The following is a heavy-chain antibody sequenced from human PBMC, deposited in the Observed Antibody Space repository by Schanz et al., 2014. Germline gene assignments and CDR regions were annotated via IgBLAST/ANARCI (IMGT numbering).Heavy chain of an antibody. J-gene: IGHJ4*02. CDR1: GYTFTSYY. V-gene: IGHV1-46*03. CDR2: INPSGGST. CDR3: ARGGFFDSTSFDS. Sequence: QVQLVQSGAEVKKPGASVKVSCEASGYTFTSYYIHWFRQAPGQGLEWMGLINPSGGSTSYAQNCQGRLTVTRDTSTSTVNMELSSLRSEDTAVYYCARGGFFDSTSFDSWGQGTLVTVSS. D-gene: IGHD2-2*01.